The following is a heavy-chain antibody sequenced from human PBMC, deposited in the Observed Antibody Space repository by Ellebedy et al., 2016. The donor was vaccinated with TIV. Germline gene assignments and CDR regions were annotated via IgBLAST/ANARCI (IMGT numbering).Heavy chain of an antibody. V-gene: IGHV3-33*01. CDR3: ARGFGSHFDY. J-gene: IGHJ4*02. Sequence: PGGSLRLSCSASGFTFTSFVIHLVRQAPGQGLEWVALIWYDGSREYYVDSVKGRFTISIDNSKNTVYLQMSSLRAEDTAVYYCARGFGSHFDYWGQGTLVTVSS. CDR1: GFTFTSFV. CDR2: IWYDGSRE. D-gene: IGHD3-16*01.